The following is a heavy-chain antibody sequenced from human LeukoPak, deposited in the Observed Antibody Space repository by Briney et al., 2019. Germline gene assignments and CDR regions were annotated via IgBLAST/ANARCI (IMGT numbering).Heavy chain of an antibody. Sequence: PSETLSLTCTVSGGSISSYCWSWIRQPAGKGLEWIGRIYTSGSTNYNPSLKSRVTMSVDTSKNQFSLKLSSVTAADTAVYYCARGNPRSKAAEDYWGQGTLVTVSS. J-gene: IGHJ4*02. CDR2: IYTSGST. D-gene: IGHD2-15*01. V-gene: IGHV4-4*07. CDR3: ARGNPRSKAAEDY. CDR1: GGSISSYC.